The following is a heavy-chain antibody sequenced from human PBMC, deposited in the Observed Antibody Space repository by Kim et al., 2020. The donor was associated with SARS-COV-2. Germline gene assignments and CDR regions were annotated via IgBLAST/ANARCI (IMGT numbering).Heavy chain of an antibody. Sequence: GGSLRLSCAASGFTFSSYGMHWVRQAPGKGLEWVAVISYDGSNKYYADSVKGRFTISRDNSKNTLYLQMNSLRAEDTAVYYCAREGTLYDSSGYYDYWGQGTLVTVSS. CDR1: GFTFSSYG. J-gene: IGHJ4*02. CDR3: AREGTLYDSSGYYDY. D-gene: IGHD3-22*01. V-gene: IGHV3-33*05. CDR2: ISYDGSNK.